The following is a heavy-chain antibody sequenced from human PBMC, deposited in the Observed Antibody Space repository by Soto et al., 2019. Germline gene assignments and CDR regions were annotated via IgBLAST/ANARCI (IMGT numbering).Heavy chain of an antibody. J-gene: IGHJ5*02. CDR2: MNPNSGNT. CDR1: GYTFTSYD. Sequence: QVQLVQSGAEVKKPGASVKVSCKASGYTFTSYDINWVRQATGQGLEWMGWMNPNSGNTAYAQKIQGRVTMTRNTSISTAYMELSSLRSQDTAVYNCARERNWFDPCGQATLVTVSS. V-gene: IGHV1-8*01. CDR3: ARERNWFDP.